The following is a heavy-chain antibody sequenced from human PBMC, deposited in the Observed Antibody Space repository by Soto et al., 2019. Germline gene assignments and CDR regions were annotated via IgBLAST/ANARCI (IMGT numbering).Heavy chain of an antibody. CDR2: IISSSSTI. V-gene: IGHV3-48*02. D-gene: IGHD1-1*01. J-gene: IGHJ4*02. CDR1: GFTFSSYS. CDR3: ARTSGRFAY. Sequence: EVQLVESGGGLVQPGGSLRLSCAASGFTFSSYSMNWVRQAPGKGLEWVSYIISSSSTIYYADSVKGRFTISRDNAKNSLYLHMNSLRDEDTAVYYCARTSGRFAYWCQGTLVTVSS.